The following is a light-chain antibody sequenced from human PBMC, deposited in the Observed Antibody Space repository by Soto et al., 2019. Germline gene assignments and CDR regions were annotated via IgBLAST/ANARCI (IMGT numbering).Light chain of an antibody. CDR2: QAS. Sequence: QSALTQPASLSGSPGQSITISCTGTTDDIGLYSFVSWYEQHPGKAPKLIIYQASHRPSGVSDRFSGSKSGTTASLTISGLQPEDEAAYYCGSFTADTTVVFGGGTKLTVL. J-gene: IGLJ2*01. V-gene: IGLV2-14*01. CDR1: TDDIGLYSF. CDR3: GSFTADTTVV.